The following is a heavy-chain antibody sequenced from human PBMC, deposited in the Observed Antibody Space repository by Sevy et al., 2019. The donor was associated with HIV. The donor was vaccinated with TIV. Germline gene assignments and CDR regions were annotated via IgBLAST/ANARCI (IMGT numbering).Heavy chain of an antibody. Sequence: ASVKVSYKASADTFTAYYMHWVRQAPGQGLEWMGWINPNSGDTSYAQKFQGRVTMTTDTSISTAYMYLTRLGSDDTAVYYSARDGRIFGGGCWIDPWGQGTLVTVSS. J-gene: IGHJ5*02. CDR2: INPNSGDT. CDR1: ADTFTAYY. CDR3: ARDGRIFGGGCWIDP. D-gene: IGHD3-3*01. V-gene: IGHV1-2*02.